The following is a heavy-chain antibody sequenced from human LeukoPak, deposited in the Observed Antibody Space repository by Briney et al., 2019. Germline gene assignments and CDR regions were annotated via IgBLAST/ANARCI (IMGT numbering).Heavy chain of an antibody. Sequence: PGGSLRLSCAASGFTFSSYAMSWVRQAPGKGLEWVSAISGSGGSTYYADSVKGRFTISRDNSKNTLYLQMNSLRAEDTAVYYCVKDWQGHSCGGDCLVSWGQGTLVTVSS. CDR2: ISGSGGST. D-gene: IGHD2-21*01. V-gene: IGHV3-23*01. J-gene: IGHJ4*02. CDR3: VKDWQGHSCGGDCLVS. CDR1: GFTFSSYA.